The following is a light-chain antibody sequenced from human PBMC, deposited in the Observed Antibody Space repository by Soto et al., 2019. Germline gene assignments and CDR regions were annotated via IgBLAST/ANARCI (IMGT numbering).Light chain of an antibody. J-gene: IGKJ1*01. Sequence: ETVLTQSPDTLSLSPGERATLSCRASQSVSSYLAWYQQKPGQAPRLLITDASNMATGIPARFSGSGSGTDFTLTISSLEPEDFAVYYCQQRTNWPPTFGQGTKVEIK. CDR1: QSVSSY. V-gene: IGKV3-11*01. CDR3: QQRTNWPPT. CDR2: DAS.